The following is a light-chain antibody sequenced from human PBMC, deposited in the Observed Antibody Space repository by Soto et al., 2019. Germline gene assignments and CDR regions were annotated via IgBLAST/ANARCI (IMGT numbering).Light chain of an antibody. J-gene: IGKJ3*01. Sequence: EIVLTQSPATLSLSPGERATLSCRASQSVSSYLAWYQQKPGQAPRLLIYDASNRATGIPPRFSGSGSGTDFTPTISSLEPEDFAVYYCQQRSNWPPFTFGPGTKVDIE. CDR2: DAS. V-gene: IGKV3-11*01. CDR3: QQRSNWPPFT. CDR1: QSVSSY.